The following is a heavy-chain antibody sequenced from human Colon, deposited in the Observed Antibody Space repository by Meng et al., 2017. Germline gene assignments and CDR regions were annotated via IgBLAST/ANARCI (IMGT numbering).Heavy chain of an antibody. D-gene: IGHD3-10*01. J-gene: IGHJ4*02. CDR3: ASVIYASGNMAHLDC. CDR1: SDSLRSSNW. Sequence: QVLPSEADAVVAKPSGDLYLTCAMSSDSLRSSNWWSWVRQPPGRGLEWSVEIYHSGSTNYNPSLKNRLSLTVDKSKNQFSLTLHSVTAADTAVYYCASVIYASGNMAHLDCWGQGTLVTVSS. V-gene: IGHV4-4*02. CDR2: IYHSGST.